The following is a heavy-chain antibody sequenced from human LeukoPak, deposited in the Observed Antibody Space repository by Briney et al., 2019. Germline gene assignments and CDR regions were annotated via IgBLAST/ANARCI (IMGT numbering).Heavy chain of an antibody. CDR2: IYYSGST. CDR3: ARVDYYDSSGYDY. V-gene: IGHV4-59*01. D-gene: IGHD3-22*01. Sequence: SETLSLTCTVSGGSISSYYWSWIRQPPGKGLEWIGYIYYSGSTNYNPSLKSRVTISVDTSKNQFSLKLSSVTAADTAVYYCARVDYYDSSGYDYWGQGTLVTVSS. J-gene: IGHJ4*02. CDR1: GGSISSYY.